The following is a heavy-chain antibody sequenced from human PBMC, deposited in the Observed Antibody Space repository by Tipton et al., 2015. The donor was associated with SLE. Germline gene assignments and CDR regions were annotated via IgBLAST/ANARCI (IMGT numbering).Heavy chain of an antibody. CDR2: ISSSSSYI. D-gene: IGHD6-19*01. Sequence: SLRLSCVASGFTFSSYSMNWVRQAPGKGLEWVSSISSSSSYIYYADSMEGRFTISRDNARNSLYLQMNSLRAEDTAVYYCASRMAGTEFDHWGQGTLVTVSS. CDR3: ASRMAGTEFDH. J-gene: IGHJ4*02. V-gene: IGHV3-21*03. CDR1: GFTFSSYS.